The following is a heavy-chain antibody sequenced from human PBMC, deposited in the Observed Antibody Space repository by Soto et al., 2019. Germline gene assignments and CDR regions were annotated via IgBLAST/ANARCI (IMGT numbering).Heavy chain of an antibody. V-gene: IGHV1-18*01. CDR2: ISPYDDNT. CDR3: ARGGYYDSSGSRNYHYYGMDA. Sequence: QVQLVQSGTEVKKPGASVKVSCKASGYTFTSYGISWVRQAPGQGLEWMGWISPYDDNTNYAQNLKVRVTMTTDTSPRTAYMELRSLRSDDTAVYYCARGGYYDSSGSRNYHYYGMDAWGQGTTVTVS. D-gene: IGHD3-22*01. CDR1: GYTFTSYG. J-gene: IGHJ6*02.